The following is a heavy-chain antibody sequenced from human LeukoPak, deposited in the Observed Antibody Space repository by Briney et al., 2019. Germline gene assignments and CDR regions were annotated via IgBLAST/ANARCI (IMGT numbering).Heavy chain of an antibody. Sequence: ASVNVSCEASGYTFTGYYMHWVRQAPGQGLEWMGRINPNSGDTNYAQKFQGRVTMTRDTSISAAYMELSRLRSDDTAVYYCATSSGYYGYWGQGTLVTVSS. CDR1: GYTFTGYY. V-gene: IGHV1-2*06. J-gene: IGHJ4*02. CDR2: INPNSGDT. CDR3: ATSSGYYGY. D-gene: IGHD3-22*01.